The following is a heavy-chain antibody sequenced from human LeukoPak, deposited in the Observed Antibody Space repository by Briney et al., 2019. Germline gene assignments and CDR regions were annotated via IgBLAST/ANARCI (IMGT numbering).Heavy chain of an antibody. CDR2: INHSRST. J-gene: IGHJ4*02. Sequence: SETLSVTCPGYGGSFSGYYWGWLRQPPGKGLEWIGEINHSRSTNYNPSLKSEVTISVHTSKNQFSLKLSSVTAADTAVYYCARGLAPVTPRRYCSGGSCYSPFDYWGQGTLVTVSS. D-gene: IGHD2-15*01. CDR3: ARGLAPVTPRRYCSGGSCYSPFDY. CDR1: GGSFSGYY. V-gene: IGHV4-34*01.